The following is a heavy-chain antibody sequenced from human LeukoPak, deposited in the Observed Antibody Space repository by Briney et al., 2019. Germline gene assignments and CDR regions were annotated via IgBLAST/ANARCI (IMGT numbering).Heavy chain of an antibody. D-gene: IGHD5-12*01. CDR3: ARGRGYSGYESYYMDV. CDR2: INPNGGGT. Sequence: ASVKVSCKASGYTFTGYYMHWVRQAPGQGLEWMGWINPNGGGTNYAQKFQGRVTMTRDTSISTAYTELSRLRSDDTAVYYCARGRGYSGYESYYMDVWGKGTLVTVSS. J-gene: IGHJ6*03. V-gene: IGHV1-2*02. CDR1: GYTFTGYY.